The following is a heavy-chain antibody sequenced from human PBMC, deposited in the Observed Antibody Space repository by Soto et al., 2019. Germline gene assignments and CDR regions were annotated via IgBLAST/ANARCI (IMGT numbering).Heavy chain of an antibody. V-gene: IGHV1-18*04. J-gene: IGHJ4*02. CDR1: GYTFINNA. CDR2: ISTENGNT. Sequence: ASVTVSCKASGYTFINNAISWVRQAPGQGLEWMGWISTENGNTNYAQNLQGRVILTRDRSTNTAYMELRSLRPEDTATYYCARDSSSGTFDNWGQGALVTVSS. CDR3: ARDSSSGTFDN. D-gene: IGHD3-22*01.